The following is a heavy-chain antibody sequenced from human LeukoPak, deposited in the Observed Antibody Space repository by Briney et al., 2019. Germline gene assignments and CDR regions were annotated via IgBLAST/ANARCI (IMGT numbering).Heavy chain of an antibody. CDR3: SRTVVVVAAVDY. Sequence: GGSLRLSCAASGFTFSDYYMSWIRQAPGKGLEWVLYISSSGSNIYYADSVKGLFTIAWDNAKNSLYLQMISLRAEDAAVYYFSRTVVVVAAVDYWGQGTLVTVSS. D-gene: IGHD2-15*01. CDR2: ISSSGSNI. J-gene: IGHJ4*02. CDR1: GFTFSDYY. V-gene: IGHV3-11*01.